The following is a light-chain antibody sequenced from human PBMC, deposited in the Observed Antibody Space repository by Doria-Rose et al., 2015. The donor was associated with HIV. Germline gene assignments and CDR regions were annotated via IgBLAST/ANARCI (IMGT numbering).Light chain of an antibody. CDR3: QQYNSYPFT. J-gene: IGKJ3*01. CDR2: AAF. V-gene: IGKV1-16*02. Sequence: WFQQKPGKAPKSLIFAAFTLQSGVPSKFSGSGSGTDFTLTISSLQPEDFATYYCQQYNSYPFTFGPGTKVDFK.